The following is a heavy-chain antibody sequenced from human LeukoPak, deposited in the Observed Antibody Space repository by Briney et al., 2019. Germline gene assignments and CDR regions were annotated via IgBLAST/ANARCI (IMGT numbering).Heavy chain of an antibody. CDR2: INHSAST. D-gene: IGHD3-10*01. J-gene: IGHJ4*02. CDR3: ATRAVRGIIEFDY. Sequence: PSETLSLTCAVYGGSFSGYYWSWIRQPPAKGLEWIGEINHSASTNYNPSLKSRVTISVDTSKNQFSLKLTSVNDADTAVYYCATRAVRGIIEFDYWGQGTLVTVSS. CDR1: GGSFSGYY. V-gene: IGHV4-34*01.